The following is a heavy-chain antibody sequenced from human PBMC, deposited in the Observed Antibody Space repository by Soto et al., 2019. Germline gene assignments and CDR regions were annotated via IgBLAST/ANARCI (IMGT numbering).Heavy chain of an antibody. CDR1: GYTFTSYF. V-gene: IGHV1-18*01. CDR3: ARQTYYSGMDV. Sequence: QVQLVQSGAEVKKPGASVKVSCKASGYTFTSYFITWVRQAPGQGLEWMGWISAYNGNTNYAQMLQGRVTMTTDTSTATAYMEMTSLRSHDTAVYYCARQTYYSGMDVWGQGTTVTVSS. J-gene: IGHJ6*02. CDR2: ISAYNGNT.